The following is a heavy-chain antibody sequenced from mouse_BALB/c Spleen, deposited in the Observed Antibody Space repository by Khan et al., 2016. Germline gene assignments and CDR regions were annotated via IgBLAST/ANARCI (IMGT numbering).Heavy chain of an antibody. V-gene: IGHV3-2*02. CDR2: ISYSGST. Sequence: EVQLVESGPGLVKPSQSLSLTCTVTGYSITSDYAWNWIRQFPGNKLEWMGYISYSGSTSYNPSLKSRISITRDTSKKQFFLQLNSVTTEDTATYYCARDYYGSSYFNYWGQGTTLTVSS. CDR3: ARDYYGSSYFNY. CDR1: GYSITSDYA. D-gene: IGHD1-1*01. J-gene: IGHJ2*01.